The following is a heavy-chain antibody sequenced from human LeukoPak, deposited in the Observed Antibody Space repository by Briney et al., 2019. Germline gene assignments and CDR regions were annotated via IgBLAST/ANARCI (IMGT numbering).Heavy chain of an antibody. CDR1: GYTFTDYY. J-gene: IGHJ6*03. V-gene: IGHV1-2*02. CDR2: INPNSGGI. Sequence: ASVKVSCKATGYTFTDYYMHWVRQAPGQGLEWMGWINPNSGGINYAQKFQGRVTMTRDTSISTAYMELSRLRSDDTALYYCARVSGRGIDYYYMDVWGKGTTVTISS. CDR3: ARVSGRGIDYYYMDV. D-gene: IGHD3-10*01.